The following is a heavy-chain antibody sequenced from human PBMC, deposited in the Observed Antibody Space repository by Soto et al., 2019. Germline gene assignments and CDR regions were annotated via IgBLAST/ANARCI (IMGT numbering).Heavy chain of an antibody. CDR2: ISYDGSNK. CDR3: AEGGKWLAS. V-gene: IGHV3-30*18. Sequence: QVQLVESGGGVVQPGRSLRLSCAASGFTFSSYGMHWVRQAPGKGLEWVAVISYDGSNKYYADSVKGRFTISRDNSKNTLDLQMMSLRAEDTAVSYCAEGGKWLASWGQGTLVTVSS. CDR1: GFTFSSYG. D-gene: IGHD6-19*01. J-gene: IGHJ5*02.